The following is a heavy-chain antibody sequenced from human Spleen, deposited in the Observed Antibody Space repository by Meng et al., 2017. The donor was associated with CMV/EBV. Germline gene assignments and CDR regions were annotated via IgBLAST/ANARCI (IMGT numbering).Heavy chain of an antibody. CDR3: ARSRSMYYYYGMDV. CDR1: GGCISSGDYY. J-gene: IGHJ6*02. CDR2: IYYSGST. Sequence: SETLSLTCTVSGGCISSGDYYWSWIRQPPGKGLEWIGYIYYSGSTYYNPSLKSRVTISVDTSKNQFSLKLSSVTAADTAVYYCARSRSMYYYYGMDVWGQGTTVTVSS. V-gene: IGHV4-30-4*08.